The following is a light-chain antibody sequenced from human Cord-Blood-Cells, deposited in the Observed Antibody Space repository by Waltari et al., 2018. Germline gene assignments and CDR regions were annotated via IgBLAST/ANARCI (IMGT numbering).Light chain of an antibody. CDR3: QQSYSTPFT. Sequence: DIQMTQSPSSLSASVGDRVTITCRASPSISSSLNWYQQKPGKAPKLLIYDASSVQSGVPSRLSGSGSGTDFTLTISSLQPEDFATYYCQQSYSTPFTFGPGTKVYIK. CDR2: DAS. V-gene: IGKV1-39*01. J-gene: IGKJ3*01. CDR1: PSISSS.